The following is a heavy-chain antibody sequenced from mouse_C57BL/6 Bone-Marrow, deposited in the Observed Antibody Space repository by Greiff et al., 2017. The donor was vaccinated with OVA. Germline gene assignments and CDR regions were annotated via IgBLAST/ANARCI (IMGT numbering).Heavy chain of an antibody. CDR3: ARHEEEIHSGSSYRWYFDV. CDR1: GYTFTEYT. D-gene: IGHD1-1*01. V-gene: IGHV1-62-2*01. J-gene: IGHJ1*03. Sequence: QVQLKQSGAELVKPGASVKLSCKASGYTFTEYTIHWVKQRSGQGLEWIGWFYPGSGSIKYNEKFKDKATLTADKSSSTVYMELSRLTSEDSAVYFCARHEEEIHSGSSYRWYFDVWGTGTTVTVSS. CDR2: FYPGSGSI.